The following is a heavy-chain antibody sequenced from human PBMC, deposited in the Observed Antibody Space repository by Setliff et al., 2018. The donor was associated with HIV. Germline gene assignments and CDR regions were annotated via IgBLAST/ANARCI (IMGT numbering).Heavy chain of an antibody. V-gene: IGHV1-2*02. CDR3: ANMQWASNAWYSFDY. J-gene: IGHJ4*02. D-gene: IGHD6-19*01. CDR1: GYTFTGNY. Sequence: ASVKVSCKASGYTFTGNYIHWVRQAPGQGLEWMGWINPNSGGTNYEQKFQGRVTMTRDTSISTAYMELSRLRSDDTAVYYCANMQWASNAWYSFDYWGQGALVTVSS. CDR2: INPNSGGT.